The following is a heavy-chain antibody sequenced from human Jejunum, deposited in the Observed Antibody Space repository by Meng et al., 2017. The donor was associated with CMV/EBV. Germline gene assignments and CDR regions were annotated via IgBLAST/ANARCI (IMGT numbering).Heavy chain of an antibody. CDR1: GLPVSNSF. J-gene: IGHJ6*02. Sequence: AASGLPVSNSFGAGVGQPQGKGLEWVSVMYNIGGTYYADSVRGRFAISRDNSKNTVFLQMNSLRVDDTAVYFCARADLHTHMDVWGHGTTVTVSS. V-gene: IGHV3-53*03. CDR2: MYNIGGT. CDR3: ARADLHTHMDV. D-gene: IGHD4-11*01.